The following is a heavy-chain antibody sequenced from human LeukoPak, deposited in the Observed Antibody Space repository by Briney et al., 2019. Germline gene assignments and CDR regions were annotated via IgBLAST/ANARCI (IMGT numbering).Heavy chain of an antibody. J-gene: IGHJ5*02. CDR1: GFTVSSNY. CDR3: ARRGYSYGS. CDR2: INHSGST. D-gene: IGHD5-18*01. Sequence: GSLRLSCAASGFTVSSNYMSWIRQPPGKGLEWIGEINHSGSTNYNPSLKSRVTISVDTSKNQFSLKLSSVTAADTAVYYCARRGYSYGSWGQGILVTVSS. V-gene: IGHV4-34*01.